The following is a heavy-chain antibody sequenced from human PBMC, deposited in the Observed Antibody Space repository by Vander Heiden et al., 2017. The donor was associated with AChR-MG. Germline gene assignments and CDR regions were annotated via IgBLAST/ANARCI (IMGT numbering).Heavy chain of an antibody. Sequence: QMQLLESGPRLVKPSETLSLTCTVSGGPIADDYWSWVRQPAGKGLEWIGRFYTSGDTNYNPSLKNRVTMSVDTSKNQLSLILTSVTAADTAVYYCTKDRGYCSTNTCYTPYWYFDLWGRGTRVTVS. D-gene: IGHD3-16*02. V-gene: IGHV4-4*07. CDR1: GGPIADDY. CDR3: TKDRGYCSTNTCYTPYWYFDL. CDR2: FYTSGDT. J-gene: IGHJ2*01.